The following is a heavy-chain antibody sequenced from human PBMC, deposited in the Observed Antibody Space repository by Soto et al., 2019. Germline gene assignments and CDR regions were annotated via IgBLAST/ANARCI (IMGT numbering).Heavy chain of an antibody. CDR1: GYDFTAYD. D-gene: IGHD6-13*01. Sequence: ASVKVSCKASGYDFTAYDINWVRQAPGQGLEWMGWMNPINGATGTARRFQGRVSLSRNTATGTAYLELTSLRSDDTAVYYCGRGPSPRAPAGGTPYYYAMDVWGQGTTVNVSS. CDR3: GRGPSPRAPAGGTPYYYAMDV. V-gene: IGHV1-8*02. CDR2: MNPINGAT. J-gene: IGHJ6*02.